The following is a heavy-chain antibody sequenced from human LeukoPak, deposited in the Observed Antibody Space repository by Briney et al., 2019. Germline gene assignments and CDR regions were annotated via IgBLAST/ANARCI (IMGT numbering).Heavy chain of an antibody. Sequence: GASVKVSCKASGYTFTGYYMHWLRQAPGQGLEWMGRINPNSGGTNYAQKFQGRVTMTRDTSISTAYMELSRLRSDDTAVYYCARDLAVPNNWFDPWGQGTLVTVSS. CDR1: GYTFTGYY. J-gene: IGHJ5*02. V-gene: IGHV1-2*06. CDR2: INPNSGGT. CDR3: ARDLAVPNNWFDP. D-gene: IGHD3-10*02.